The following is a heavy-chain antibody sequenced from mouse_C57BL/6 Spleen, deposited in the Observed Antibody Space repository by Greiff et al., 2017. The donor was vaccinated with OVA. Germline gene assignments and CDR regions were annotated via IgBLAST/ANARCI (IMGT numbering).Heavy chain of an antibody. Sequence: QVQLQQPGAELVKPGASVKLSCKASGYTFTSYWMHWVKQRPGQGLEWIGMIHPNSGSTNYNEKFKSKAILTVDKSSSTAYMQLSSLTSEDSAVYYCARRGYYYGSSDYWGQGTTLTVSS. CDR3: ARRGYYYGSSDY. D-gene: IGHD1-1*01. J-gene: IGHJ2*01. V-gene: IGHV1-64*01. CDR1: GYTFTSYW. CDR2: IHPNSGST.